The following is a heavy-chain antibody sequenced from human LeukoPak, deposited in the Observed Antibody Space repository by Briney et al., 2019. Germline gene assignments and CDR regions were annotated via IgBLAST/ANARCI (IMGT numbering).Heavy chain of an antibody. D-gene: IGHD2-2*02. J-gene: IGHJ3*02. V-gene: IGHV3-49*03. Sequence: GGSLRLSCTASGFTFGDYAMSWSRQAPGKGLEWVGFIRSKAYGGTTEYAASVKGRFTISRDDSKSIAYLQMNSLKTEDTAVYYCTRAGFCSSTSCYIPDAFDIWGQGTMVTVSS. CDR3: TRAGFCSSTSCYIPDAFDI. CDR1: GFTFGDYA. CDR2: IRSKAYGGTT.